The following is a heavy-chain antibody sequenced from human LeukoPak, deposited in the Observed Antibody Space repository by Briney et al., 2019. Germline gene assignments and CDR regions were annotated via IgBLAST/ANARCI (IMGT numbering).Heavy chain of an antibody. CDR1: GGSISTGSYY. Sequence: SETLSLTCSVSGGSISTGSYYWTWIRQPAGKGLEWIVRIYTSGSTNYNPSLKSRVTISVDTSKNQFSLKLSSVTAADTAVYYCARGFPNPRPGLDYWGQGTLVTVSS. V-gene: IGHV4-61*02. CDR2: IYTSGST. CDR3: ARGFPNPRPGLDY. J-gene: IGHJ4*02. D-gene: IGHD6-6*01.